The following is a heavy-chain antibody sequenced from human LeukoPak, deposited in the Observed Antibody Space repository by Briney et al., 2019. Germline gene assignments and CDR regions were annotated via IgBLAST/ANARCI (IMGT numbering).Heavy chain of an antibody. V-gene: IGHV4-38-2*02. CDR2: IYHSGST. CDR3: ARDLDYYDSSGYYSAFDI. J-gene: IGHJ3*02. CDR1: GYSISSGYY. D-gene: IGHD3-22*01. Sequence: PSETLSLTCTVSGYSISSGYYWGWIRQPPGKGLEWIGSIYHSGSTYYNPSLKSRVTISVDTSKNQFSLKLSSVTAADTAVYYCARDLDYYDSSGYYSAFDIWGQGTMVTVSS.